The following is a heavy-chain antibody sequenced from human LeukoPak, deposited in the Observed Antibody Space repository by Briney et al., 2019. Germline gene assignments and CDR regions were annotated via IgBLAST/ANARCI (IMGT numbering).Heavy chain of an antibody. J-gene: IGHJ4*02. Sequence: SETLSLTCAVYGGSFSGYYWSWIRQPPGKGLEWIGEINHSGSTNYNPSLKSRVTISVDTSKNQFSLKLSSVTAADTAVYYCARAGIGGSSTSCDYWGQGTLVTVSS. CDR3: ARAGIGGSSTSCDY. CDR2: INHSGST. D-gene: IGHD2-2*01. V-gene: IGHV4-34*01. CDR1: GGSFSGYY.